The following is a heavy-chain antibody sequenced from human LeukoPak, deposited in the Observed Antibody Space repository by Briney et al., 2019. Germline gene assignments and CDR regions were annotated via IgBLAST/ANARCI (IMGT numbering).Heavy chain of an antibody. CDR1: GYTFTGYY. CDR2: INPNSGGT. D-gene: IGHD2-15*01. V-gene: IGHV1-2*02. Sequence: VASVKVSCKASGYTFTGYYMHWVRQAPGQGLEWMGWINPNSGGTNYAQKFQGRVTMTRGTSISTAYMELSRLRSDDTAVYFCARLAGLLDAFDIWGQGTMVTVSS. CDR3: ARLAGLLDAFDI. J-gene: IGHJ3*02.